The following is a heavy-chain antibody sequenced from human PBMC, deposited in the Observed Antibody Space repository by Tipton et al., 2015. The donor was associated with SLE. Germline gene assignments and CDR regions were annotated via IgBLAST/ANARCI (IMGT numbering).Heavy chain of an antibody. CDR3: ARGGGYNWNDGGDWFDP. CDR2: ISSSSSYT. CDR1: GFTFSDYY. J-gene: IGHJ5*02. V-gene: IGHV3-11*06. Sequence: SGFTFSDYYMSWIRQAPGKGLEWVSYISSSSSYTNYADSVKGRFTISRDNAKNSLYLQMNSLRAEDTAVYYCARGGGYNWNDGGDWFDPWGQGTLVTVSS. D-gene: IGHD1-20*01.